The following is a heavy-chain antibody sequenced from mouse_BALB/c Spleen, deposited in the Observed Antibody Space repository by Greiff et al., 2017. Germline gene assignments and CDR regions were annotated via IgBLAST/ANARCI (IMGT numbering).Heavy chain of an antibody. Sequence: QVQLKQPGAELVKPGASVKLSCKASGYTFTSYWMHWVKQRPGQGLEWIGEIDPSDSYTNYNQKFKGKATLTVDKSSSTAYMQLSSLTSEDSAVYYCARRDYGSSPSFAYWGQGTLVTVSA. CDR1: GYTFTSYW. D-gene: IGHD1-1*01. CDR2: IDPSDSYT. CDR3: ARRDYGSSPSFAY. J-gene: IGHJ3*01. V-gene: IGHV1-69*02.